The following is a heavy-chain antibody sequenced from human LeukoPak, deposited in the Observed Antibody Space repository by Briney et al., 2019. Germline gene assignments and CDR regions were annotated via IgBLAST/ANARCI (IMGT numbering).Heavy chain of an antibody. V-gene: IGHV4-4*07. CDR1: GGSISSYY. Sequence: SETLSLTCTVSGGSISSYYWSWIRQPAGKGLEWIGRIYTSGSTNYNPSLKSRVTISVDTSKNQFYLKLSSVTAADTAVYHCARDDHSTAARGHYYYYMDVWGKGTTVTVSS. CDR2: IYTSGST. J-gene: IGHJ6*03. CDR3: ARDDHSTAARGHYYYYMDV. D-gene: IGHD6-6*01.